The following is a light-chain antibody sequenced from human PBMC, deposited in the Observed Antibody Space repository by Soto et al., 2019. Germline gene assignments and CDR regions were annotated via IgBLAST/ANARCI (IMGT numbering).Light chain of an antibody. CDR1: RSVRSN. CDR2: GAS. J-gene: IGKJ1*01. Sequence: EIVMTQSPATLSVSPGERATLSCKASRSVRSNLAWYQQKPGQAPRLLISGASTRATGITDRFSGSGSGTEFTLTINRLQCEDFAVYYCQQYNYWPGTFGQGTKVEIK. CDR3: QQYNYWPGT. V-gene: IGKV3-15*01.